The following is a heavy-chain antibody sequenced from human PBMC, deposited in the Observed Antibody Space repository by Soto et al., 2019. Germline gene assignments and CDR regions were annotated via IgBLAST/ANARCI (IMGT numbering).Heavy chain of an antibody. CDR1: GFGFSNYW. V-gene: IGHV3-7*01. CDR3: ARDRGVERFDF. Sequence: EVQLVESGGGLVQPGGSLRLSCATSGFGFSNYWMSWVRQAPGKRPEWVANIRQDGVEKYYVGSVRGRFTISRDNANSSLYLQVNSLRAEDTALYYCARDRGVERFDFWGQGTLVTVSS. D-gene: IGHD3-10*01. CDR2: IRQDGVEK. J-gene: IGHJ4*02.